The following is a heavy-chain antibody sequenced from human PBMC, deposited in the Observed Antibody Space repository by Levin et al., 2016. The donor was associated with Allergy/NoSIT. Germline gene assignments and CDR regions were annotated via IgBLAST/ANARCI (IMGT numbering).Heavy chain of an antibody. Sequence: RQAPGKGLEWIGEINHSGSTNYNPSLKSRVTISVDTSKNQFSLKLSSVTAADTAVYYCARGHRIAALFGKGWGWFDPWGQGTLVTVSS. CDR2: INHSGST. D-gene: IGHD6-6*01. V-gene: IGHV4-34*01. J-gene: IGHJ5*02. CDR3: ARGHRIAALFGKGWGWFDP.